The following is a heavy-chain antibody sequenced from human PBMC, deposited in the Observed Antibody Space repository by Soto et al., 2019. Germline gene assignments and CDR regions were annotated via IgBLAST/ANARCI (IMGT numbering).Heavy chain of an antibody. CDR1: GYTFSIYG. D-gene: IGHD6-19*01. CDR2: ISAYNGNT. Sequence: ASVKVSCKASGYTFSIYGISCVRQAPGQVLEWMGWISAYNGNTNYAQNLQGRVTVTTDTSTRTAYMELRSLTSDDTAVYYCARGGTGAYSSGRYDYWGQGTLVTAPQ. V-gene: IGHV1-18*04. CDR3: ARGGTGAYSSGRYDY. J-gene: IGHJ4*02.